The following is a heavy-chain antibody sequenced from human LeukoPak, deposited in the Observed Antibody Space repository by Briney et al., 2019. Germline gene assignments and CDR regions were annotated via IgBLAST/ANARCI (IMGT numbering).Heavy chain of an antibody. CDR3: AKVELAEAFDI. CDR2: INPSGGST. V-gene: IGHV1-46*01. J-gene: IGHJ3*02. D-gene: IGHD1-7*01. CDR1: GYTFTSYY. Sequence: ASVKVSCKASGYTFTSYYMHWVRQAPGQGLEWMGIINPSGGSTSYAQKFQGRVTMTRDTSTSTVYMELSSLRSEDTAVYYCAKVELAEAFDIWGQGTMVTVSS.